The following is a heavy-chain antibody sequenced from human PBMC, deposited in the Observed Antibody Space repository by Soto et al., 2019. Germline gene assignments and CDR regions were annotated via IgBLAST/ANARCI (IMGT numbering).Heavy chain of an antibody. CDR2: IYYSGST. V-gene: IGHV4-31*03. J-gene: IGHJ4*02. D-gene: IGHD3-22*01. CDR3: ARANYFDSSGPLDY. Sequence: PSETLSLTCTFSGGSISSGAYYWSWIRQHPGKGLEWIGYIYYSGSTYYNPSLESRVTLSVDTSRKQFSLEVSSVTAADTAVYYCARANYFDSSGPLDYWCPGTLVTVSS. CDR1: GGSISSGAYY.